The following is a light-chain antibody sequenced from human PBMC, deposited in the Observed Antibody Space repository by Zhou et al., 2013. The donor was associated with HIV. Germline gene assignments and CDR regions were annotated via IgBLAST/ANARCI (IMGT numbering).Light chain of an antibody. CDR2: GAS. Sequence: EIVMTQSPGTLSLSPGERATLSCRASQSVSSSFLAWYQQKPGQAPRLLIYGASTRAIGIPARFSGSGSGTEFTLTISNMQSEDFAIYYCQHYNNWSLTFGGGTKVDI. V-gene: IGKV3-15*01. J-gene: IGKJ4*01. CDR3: QHYNNWSLT. CDR1: QSVSSS.